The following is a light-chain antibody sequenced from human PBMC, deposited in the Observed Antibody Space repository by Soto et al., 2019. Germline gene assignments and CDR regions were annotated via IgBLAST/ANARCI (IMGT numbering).Light chain of an antibody. V-gene: IGKV1-9*01. CDR1: QGISSY. J-gene: IGKJ4*01. CDR2: SAS. CDR3: QQLNSYPFT. Sequence: DIQLTQSPSFLSASVGDRVAITCRASQGISSYLAWYQKKPGTAPKLLIHSASTLQSGVPSRFSGSGSGTEFTLTISSLQPEDFAIYYCQQLNSYPFTFGGGTKVEIK.